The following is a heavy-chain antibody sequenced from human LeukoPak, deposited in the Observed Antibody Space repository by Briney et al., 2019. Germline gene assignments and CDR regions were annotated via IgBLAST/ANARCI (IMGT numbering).Heavy chain of an antibody. CDR1: GGSISSSRDY. V-gene: IGHV4-39*01. CDR3: ARHVEIAVAGPIDY. CDR2: IYYSGST. J-gene: IGHJ4*02. D-gene: IGHD6-19*01. Sequence: EPSETLSLTCTVSGGSISSSRDYWGWIRQPPGKGREWIGSIYYSGSTYYNPSCKSRVTISVDTSKNQFSLKLSSETAADTAVYYCARHVEIAVAGPIDYWGQGTLVTVSS.